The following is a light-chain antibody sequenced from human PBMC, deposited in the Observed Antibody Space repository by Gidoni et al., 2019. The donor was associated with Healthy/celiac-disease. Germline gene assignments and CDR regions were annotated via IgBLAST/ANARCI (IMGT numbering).Light chain of an antibody. CDR2: GAA. Sequence: IVLKQAPGTLSLSPGERAPLSCRASQSVSSSYLAWYQQKPGQAPRLLIYGAASRATGIPDRFSGSGSGTDFTLTISRLESEDFAVYYCQQYGSSPLTFGGGTKVEIK. J-gene: IGKJ4*01. CDR3: QQYGSSPLT. CDR1: QSVSSSY. V-gene: IGKV3-20*01.